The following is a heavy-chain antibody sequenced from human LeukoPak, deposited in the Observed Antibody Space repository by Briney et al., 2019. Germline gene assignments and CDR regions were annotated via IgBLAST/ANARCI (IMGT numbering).Heavy chain of an antibody. CDR2: IFYTGIT. D-gene: IGHD5-18*01. J-gene: IGHJ5*02. CDR1: GGSLSTTTYY. Sequence: KASETLSLTCTVSGGSLSTTTYYWGWIRQPPGKGLEWIATIFYTGITYYNPSLESRVSISVDTSKNQFSLNLNSAIAADTAVYYCARHVDNYGYPNWFDPWGQGTLVTVSS. CDR3: ARHVDNYGYPNWFDP. V-gene: IGHV4-39*01.